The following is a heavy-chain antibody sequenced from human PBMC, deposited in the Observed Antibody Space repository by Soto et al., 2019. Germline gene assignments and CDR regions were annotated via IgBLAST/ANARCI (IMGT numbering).Heavy chain of an antibody. J-gene: IGHJ5*02. CDR1: GYTFTSYY. Sequence: VASVKVSCKASGYTFTSYYMHWVRQAPGQGLEWMGIINPSGGSTSYAQKFQGRVTMTRDTSTSTVYMELSSLRSEDTAVYYCARDSADSSGYINWFDPWGQGTLVTVSS. D-gene: IGHD3-22*01. V-gene: IGHV1-46*01. CDR3: ARDSADSSGYINWFDP. CDR2: INPSGGST.